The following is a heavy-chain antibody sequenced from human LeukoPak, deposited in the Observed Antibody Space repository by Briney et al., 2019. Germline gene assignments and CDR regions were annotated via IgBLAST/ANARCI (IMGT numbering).Heavy chain of an antibody. CDR2: VYYDGNT. CDR3: AKSPNIVVVPAVPRGPFDY. Sequence: PGGSLRLSCAASEFTVSTNYMNWVRQAPGKGLEWVSVVYYDGNTYYADSVKGRFTISRDNSKNTLYLQMNSLRAEDTAVYYCAKSPNIVVVPAVPRGPFDYWGQGTLVTVSS. CDR1: EFTVSTNY. J-gene: IGHJ4*02. D-gene: IGHD2-2*01. V-gene: IGHV3-53*01.